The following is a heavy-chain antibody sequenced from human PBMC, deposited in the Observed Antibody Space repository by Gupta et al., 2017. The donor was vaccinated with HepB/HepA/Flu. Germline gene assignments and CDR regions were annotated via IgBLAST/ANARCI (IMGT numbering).Heavy chain of an antibody. J-gene: IGHJ4*02. CDR1: GFTFSSSG. D-gene: IGHD3-22*01. V-gene: IGHV3-30*18. CDR2: ITYDGRTK. CDR3: AKLLYQYDSNGYSSDY. Sequence: QVQLVESGGGVVQPGRSLRLSCAASGFTFSSSGMQWVRQAPGKGLEWVAFITYDGRTKQYTDSVRGRLTISRDNSKNTLYLEMNSPTAEDTAVYYCAKLLYQYDSNGYSSDYWGQGTLVSVSS.